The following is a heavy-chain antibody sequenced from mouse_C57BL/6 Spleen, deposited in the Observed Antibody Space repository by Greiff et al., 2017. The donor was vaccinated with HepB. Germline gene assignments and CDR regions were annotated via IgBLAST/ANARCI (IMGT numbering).Heavy chain of an antibody. V-gene: IGHV5-6*01. Sequence: EVKLVESGGDLVKPGGSLKLSCAASGFTFSSYGMSWVRRTPDKRLEWVATISSGGSYTYYPDSVKGRFTISRDNAKNTLYLQMSSLKSEDTAMYYCARDYYGIYAMDYWGQGTSVTVSS. CDR3: ARDYYGIYAMDY. CDR2: ISSGGSYT. J-gene: IGHJ4*01. CDR1: GFTFSSYG. D-gene: IGHD1-1*01.